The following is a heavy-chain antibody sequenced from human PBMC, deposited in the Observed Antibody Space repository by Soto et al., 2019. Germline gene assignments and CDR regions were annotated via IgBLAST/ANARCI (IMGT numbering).Heavy chain of an antibody. V-gene: IGHV3-23*01. CDR1: GFTFSIYA. CDR3: AKEGGDRRFAFDY. J-gene: IGHJ4*02. CDR2: ISGSDGDT. Sequence: GGSLRLSCVGSGFTFSIYAMSWVRQAPGKGLEWVSGISGSDGDTYYADSVKGRFTISRDNSKNILYLQMNSLRAEDTAVYYCAKEGGDRRFAFDYWGQGILVTVSS. D-gene: IGHD4-17*01.